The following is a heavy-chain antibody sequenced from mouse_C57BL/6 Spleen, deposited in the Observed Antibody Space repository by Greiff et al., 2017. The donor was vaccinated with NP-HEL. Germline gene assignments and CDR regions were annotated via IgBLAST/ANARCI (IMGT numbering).Heavy chain of an antibody. Sequence: VQLQQSGAELVKPGASVKLSCKASGYTFTEYTIHWVKQRPGQGLEWIGWFYPGSGSIKYNEKFKDKATLTADKSSSTVYMALSRLTSEDSAVYLCAGLEDRDYYGSNWYFGVRGTGTTVTVSS. CDR1: GYTFTEYT. CDR3: AGLEDRDYYGSNWYFGV. V-gene: IGHV1-62-2*01. D-gene: IGHD1-1*01. J-gene: IGHJ1*03. CDR2: FYPGSGSI.